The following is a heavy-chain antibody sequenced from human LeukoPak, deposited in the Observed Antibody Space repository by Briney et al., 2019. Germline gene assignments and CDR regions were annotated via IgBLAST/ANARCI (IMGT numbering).Heavy chain of an antibody. J-gene: IGHJ4*02. D-gene: IGHD6-19*01. V-gene: IGHV3-48*03. CDR1: GFTFSSYE. Sequence: AGGSLRLSCAASGFTFSSYEMSWVRQAPGKGLEWVSYISSSGSTIYYADSVKGRFTISRDNAKNSLYLQMNSLRAEDTAVYYCARDLLAVAGKNYWGQGTLVTVSS. CDR3: ARDLLAVAGKNY. CDR2: ISSSGSTI.